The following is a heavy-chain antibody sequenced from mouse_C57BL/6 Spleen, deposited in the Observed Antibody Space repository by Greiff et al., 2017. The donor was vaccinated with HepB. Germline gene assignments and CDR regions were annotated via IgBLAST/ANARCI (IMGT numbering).Heavy chain of an antibody. CDR2: IDPSDSYT. CDR3: ARADYYGSSPYFDY. J-gene: IGHJ2*01. Sequence: VQLQQPGAELVKPGASVKLSCKASGYTFTSYWMQWVKQRPGQGLEWIGEIDPSDSYTNFNQKFKGKATLTVDTSSSTAYMQLSSLTSEDSAVYYCARADYYGSSPYFDYWGQGTTLTVSS. CDR1: GYTFTSYW. D-gene: IGHD1-1*01. V-gene: IGHV1-50*01.